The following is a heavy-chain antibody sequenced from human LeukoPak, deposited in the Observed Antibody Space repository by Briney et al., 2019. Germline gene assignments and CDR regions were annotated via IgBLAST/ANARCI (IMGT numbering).Heavy chain of an antibody. D-gene: IGHD5-18*01. CDR2: ISAYNGNT. Sequence: ASVKVSCKASGYTFTSYGISWVRQAPGQGFEWMGWISAYNGNTNYAQKPQGRVTMTTDTSTSTAYMELRSLRSDDTAVYYCARYSDSYGDLSYYYGMDVWGQGTTVTVSS. J-gene: IGHJ6*02. V-gene: IGHV1-18*01. CDR3: ARYSDSYGDLSYYYGMDV. CDR1: GYTFTSYG.